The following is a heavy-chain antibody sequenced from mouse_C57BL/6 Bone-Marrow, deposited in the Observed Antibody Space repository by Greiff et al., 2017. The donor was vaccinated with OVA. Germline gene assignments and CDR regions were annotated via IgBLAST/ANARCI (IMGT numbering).Heavy chain of an antibody. V-gene: IGHV1-82*01. J-gene: IGHJ1*03. Sequence: QVQLQQSGPELVKPGASVKISCKASGYAFSSSWMNWVKQRPGKGLEWIGRIYPGDGDTNYNGKFKGKATLTADKSSSTAYMQLSSLTSEDSAVYFCERFPYYYGSSHLDWYFDDWGKGTTVTVSS. CDR3: ERFPYYYGSSHLDWYFDD. CDR2: IYPGDGDT. CDR1: GYAFSSSW. D-gene: IGHD1-1*01.